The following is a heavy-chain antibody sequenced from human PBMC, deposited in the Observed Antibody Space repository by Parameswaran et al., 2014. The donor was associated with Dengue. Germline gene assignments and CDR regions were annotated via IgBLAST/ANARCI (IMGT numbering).Heavy chain of an antibody. D-gene: IGHD2/OR15-2a*01. CDR3: ARDFSTDY. J-gene: IGHJ4*02. CDR2: IKQDGSAK. Sequence: WIRQPPGKGLEWVAKIKQDGSAKYYVDSVKGRFTISRDNAKNSLYLQMNSLRAEDTAVYYCARDFSTDYWGQGTLVTVSS. V-gene: IGHV3-7*03.